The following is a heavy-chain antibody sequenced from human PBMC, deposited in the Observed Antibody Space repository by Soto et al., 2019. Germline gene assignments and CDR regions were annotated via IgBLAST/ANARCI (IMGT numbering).Heavy chain of an antibody. V-gene: IGHV3-33*01. CDR1: GFTFSSYG. CDR2: IWYDGSNK. J-gene: IGHJ6*02. CDR3: ARTQGGSPPRGMDV. Sequence: QVQLVESGGGVVQPGRSLRLSCAASGFTFSSYGMHWVRQAPGKGLEWVAVIWYDGSNKYYADSVKGRFTISRDNSKNTLYLQMNSLRAEDTAVYYCARTQGGSPPRGMDVWGQGTTLTVSS. D-gene: IGHD1-26*01.